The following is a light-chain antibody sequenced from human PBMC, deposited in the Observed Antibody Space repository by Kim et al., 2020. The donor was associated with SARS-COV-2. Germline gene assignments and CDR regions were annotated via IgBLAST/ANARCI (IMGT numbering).Light chain of an antibody. J-gene: IGLJ1*01. CDR1: NIGGHS. CDR2: YDS. Sequence: APGQTATITFAGTNIGGHSMHCYQHKPSQAPVLVIYYDSDRPSGIPEPFYGSKAATTATLTISRVEAGDEADYYCQVSDTDTDNSVFGTGTKVTVL. V-gene: IGLV3-21*01. CDR3: QVSDTDTDNSV.